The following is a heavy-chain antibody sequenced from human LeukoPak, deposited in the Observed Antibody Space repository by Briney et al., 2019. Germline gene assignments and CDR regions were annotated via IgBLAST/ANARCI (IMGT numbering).Heavy chain of an antibody. CDR3: ARGATFYDSSGYYYVQSAFDI. D-gene: IGHD3-22*01. Sequence: SETLSLTCTVSGGSISSSSYYWGWIRQPPGKGLEWIGSIYYSGSTYYNPSLKSRVTISVDTSKNQFSLKLSSVTAADTAVYYCARGATFYDSSGYYYVQSAFDIWGQGTMVTVSS. CDR1: GGSISSSSYY. CDR2: IYYSGST. V-gene: IGHV4-39*07. J-gene: IGHJ3*02.